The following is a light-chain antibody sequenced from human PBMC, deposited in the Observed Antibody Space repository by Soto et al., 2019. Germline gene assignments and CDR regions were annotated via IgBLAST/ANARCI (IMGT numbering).Light chain of an antibody. V-gene: IGKV1-12*01. CDR3: QQANSFP. J-gene: IGKJ4*01. Sequence: DIQMTQSPSSLSASVGDRVTITCRASQYISNWLAWYQQKPGKAPKLLIYAASSLVNGVPSRFSGSGSGTNSTLTISSLQPEDLATYYCQQANSFPFGGGTKVEI. CDR2: AAS. CDR1: QYISNW.